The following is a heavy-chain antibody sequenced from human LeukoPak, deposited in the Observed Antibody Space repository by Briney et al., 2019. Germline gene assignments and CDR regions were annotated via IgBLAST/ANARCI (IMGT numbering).Heavy chain of an antibody. CDR2: INPSGGST. J-gene: IGHJ1*01. D-gene: IGHD2-2*01. CDR3: ATSLEGYCSSTSCYRFQH. V-gene: IGHV1-46*01. CDR1: GYTFTSYY. Sequence: ASVKVSCKASGYTFTSYYMHWVRQAPGQGLEWMGIINPSGGSTSYAQKFQGRVTMTRDTSTSTVYMELSSLRSEDTAVYHCATSLEGYCSSTSCYRFQHWGQGTLVTVPS.